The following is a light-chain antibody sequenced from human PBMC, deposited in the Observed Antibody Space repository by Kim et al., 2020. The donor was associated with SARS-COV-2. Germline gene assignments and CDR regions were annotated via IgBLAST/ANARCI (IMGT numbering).Light chain of an antibody. CDR2: DSS. CDR1: QSVGIN. V-gene: IGKV3-15*01. Sequence: VSPGKRATLSCRASQSVGINLAWYQQKPGQAPRLLIYDSSTRATDIPARFSGSGSGTEFTLTISSLQSEDFAVYHCQQYNRWFALSFGGGTKLEI. CDR3: QQYNRWFALS. J-gene: IGKJ4*01.